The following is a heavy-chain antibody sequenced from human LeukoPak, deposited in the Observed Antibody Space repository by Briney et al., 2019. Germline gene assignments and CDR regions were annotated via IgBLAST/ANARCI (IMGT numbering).Heavy chain of an antibody. CDR1: GGSISSYY. D-gene: IGHD6-19*01. V-gene: IGHV4-59*12. CDR2: IYYSGST. CDR3: ARAVYGYSSGWYSDY. J-gene: IGHJ4*02. Sequence: SETLSLTCTVSGGSISSYYWSWIRQPPGKGLEWIGYIYYSGSTNYNPSLESRVTISVDTSKNQFSLKLSSVTAADTAVYYCARAVYGYSSGWYSDYWGQGTLVTVSS.